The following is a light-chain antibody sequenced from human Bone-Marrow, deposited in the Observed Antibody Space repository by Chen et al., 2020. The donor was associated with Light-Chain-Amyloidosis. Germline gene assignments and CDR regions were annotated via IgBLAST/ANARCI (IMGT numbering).Light chain of an antibody. CDR3: QQYNSPPFT. V-gene: IGKV1-5*03. Sequence: MTQSPATLSVSPGERATLSCRASQSISSWLAWYQQKPGKAPKPLIYKASSLESGVPSRFSGSGSGTEFTLTISSLQPDDFATYFCQQYNSPPFTFGPGTKVDIK. CDR1: QSISSW. CDR2: KAS. J-gene: IGKJ3*01.